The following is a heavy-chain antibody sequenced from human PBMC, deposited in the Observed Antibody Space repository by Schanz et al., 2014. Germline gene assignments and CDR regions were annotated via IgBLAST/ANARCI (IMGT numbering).Heavy chain of an antibody. CDR2: INNSGST. D-gene: IGHD2-2*01. V-gene: IGHV4-4*02. J-gene: IGHJ4*02. Sequence: QVQLQESGPGLVKPSGTLSLTCAVSGGFISSINWWSWVRQSPGTGLEWIGEINNSGSTNYNPSLKSRVTISLDKSKSQFSLPLNAVTAADTAVYYCARDERDLPRSLFVFWGQGTLXTVSS. CDR1: GGFISSINW. CDR3: ARDERDLPRSLFVF.